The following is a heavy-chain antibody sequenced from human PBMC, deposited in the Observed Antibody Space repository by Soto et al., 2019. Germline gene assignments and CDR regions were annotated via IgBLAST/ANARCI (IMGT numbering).Heavy chain of an antibody. V-gene: IGHV1-46*03. D-gene: IGHD5-12*01. CDR3: ASLAIVATPELDAFDN. Sequence: QVQLVQSGAEVKKPGASVKVSCKASGYTFSSYYMHWVRQAPGQGLEWMGIINPSGGSTSYAQKFQGRVTMTRDTSTSTVYIELSSLRSEDTAVYYCASLAIVATPELDAFDNWGQGTMVTVSS. J-gene: IGHJ3*02. CDR1: GYTFSSYY. CDR2: INPSGGST.